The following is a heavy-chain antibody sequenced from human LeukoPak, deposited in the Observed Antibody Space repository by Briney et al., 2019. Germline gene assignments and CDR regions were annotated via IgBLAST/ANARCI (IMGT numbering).Heavy chain of an antibody. J-gene: IGHJ4*02. D-gene: IGHD2-2*01. CDR3: ARLGNIYCSRTSCSLDY. Sequence: GGSLRLSCVASGLTFSTYWLHWVRQAPGEGLVWVSRINGDASSTSYADSVKVRFTISRDNAKNTLYLQMNSLRAEDTAVYYCARLGNIYCSRTSCSLDYWGQGTLVTVSS. V-gene: IGHV3-74*01. CDR2: INGDASST. CDR1: GLTFSTYW.